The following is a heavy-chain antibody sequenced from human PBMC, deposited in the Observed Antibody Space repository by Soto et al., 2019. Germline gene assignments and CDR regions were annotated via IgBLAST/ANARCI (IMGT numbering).Heavy chain of an antibody. Sequence: SETLSLTCTVSGGSISSGGYYWSWIRQHPGKGLEWIGYIYYSGSTYYNPSLKSRVTISVDTSKNQFSLKLSSVTAADTAVYYCATLSSWPTGTYDYWCQGTLVTVSS. CDR2: IYYSGST. V-gene: IGHV4-31*03. CDR3: ATLSSWPTGTYDY. J-gene: IGHJ4*02. CDR1: GGSISSGGYY. D-gene: IGHD6-13*01.